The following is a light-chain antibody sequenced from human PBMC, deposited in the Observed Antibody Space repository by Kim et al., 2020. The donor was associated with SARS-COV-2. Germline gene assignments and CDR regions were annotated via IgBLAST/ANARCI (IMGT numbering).Light chain of an antibody. Sequence: LTCNVRRGINVVTWSMFRDQQKPGSPPQCLLTYKSDSDKKQGSGVPSRFSGSHDASATAGILLIAVLQSDDEADYYCMIYHSSTWVFGGGTQLTVL. J-gene: IGLJ3*02. V-gene: IGLV5-45*02. CDR1: RGINVVTWS. CDR2: YKSDSDK. CDR3: MIYHSSTWV.